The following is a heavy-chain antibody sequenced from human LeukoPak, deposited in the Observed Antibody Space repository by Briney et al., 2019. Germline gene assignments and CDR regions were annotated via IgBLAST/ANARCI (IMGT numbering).Heavy chain of an antibody. V-gene: IGHV4-39*07. J-gene: IGHJ4*02. CDR1: GGSITSSSYY. D-gene: IGHD3-10*01. CDR2: FYYSGST. CDR3: ARERVVRGVMNY. Sequence: SETLSLTCTVSGGSITSSSYYWGWIRQPPGKGLQWIGSFYYSGSTYYNPSLKSRVTISVDTSKNQFSLKLSSVTAADTAVYYCARERVVRGVMNYWGQGTLVTVSS.